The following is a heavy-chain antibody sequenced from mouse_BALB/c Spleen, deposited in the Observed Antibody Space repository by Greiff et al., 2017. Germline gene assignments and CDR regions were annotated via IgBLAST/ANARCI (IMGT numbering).Heavy chain of an antibody. D-gene: IGHD2-14*01. V-gene: IGHV5-6-4*01. CDR1: GFTFSSYT. CDR3: TRDGTEAMDY. Sequence: EVKLVESGGGLVKPGGSLKLSCAASGFTFSSYTMSWVRQTPEKRLEWVATISSGGSYTYYPDSVKGRFTISRDNAKNTLYLQMSSLKSEDTAMYYCTRDGTEAMDYWGQGTSVTVSS. CDR2: ISSGGSYT. J-gene: IGHJ4*01.